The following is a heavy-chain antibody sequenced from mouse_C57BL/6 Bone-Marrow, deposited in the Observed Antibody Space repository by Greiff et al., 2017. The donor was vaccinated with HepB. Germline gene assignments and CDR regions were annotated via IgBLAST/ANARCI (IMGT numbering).Heavy chain of an antibody. CDR2: ISDGGSYT. CDR1: GFTFSSYA. V-gene: IGHV5-4*01. J-gene: IGHJ3*01. Sequence: DVHLVESGGGLVKPGGSLKLSCAASGFTFSSYAMSWVRQTPEKRLEWVATISDGGSYTYYPDNVKGRFTISRDNAKNNLYLQMSHLKSEDTAMYYCARDRPYYGSSYWFAYWGQGTLVTVSA. CDR3: ARDRPYYGSSYWFAY. D-gene: IGHD1-1*01.